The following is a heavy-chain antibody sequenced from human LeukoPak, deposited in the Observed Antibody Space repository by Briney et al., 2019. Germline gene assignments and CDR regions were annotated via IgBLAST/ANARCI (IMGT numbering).Heavy chain of an antibody. CDR1: GFTLSGFW. J-gene: IGHJ3*02. D-gene: IGHD3-3*01. V-gene: IGHV3-74*01. Sequence: GGSLRLSCAASGFTLSGFWMHWVRQAPGKGLVWVARINSDGSSTNYADSVKGRFTISRDNAKNTLFLQMNSLRAEDTAVYYCTSVVGGYYPPVEAFDIWGQGTIVTVSS. CDR2: INSDGSST. CDR3: TSVVGGYYPPVEAFDI.